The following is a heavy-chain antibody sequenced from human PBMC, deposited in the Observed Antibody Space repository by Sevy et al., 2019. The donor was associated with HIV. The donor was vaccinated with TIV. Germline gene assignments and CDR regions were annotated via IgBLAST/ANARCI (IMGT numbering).Heavy chain of an antibody. D-gene: IGHD5-12*01. CDR3: ARDRGYSGYDYDY. Sequence: SETLSLTCTVSGGSISSYYSSWIRQPPGKGLEWIGNIYYSGSTNYNPSLRSRVTISVDTSKNQFSLKLSSVTAADTAVYYCARDRGYSGYDYDYWGQGTLVTVSS. V-gene: IGHV4-59*01. CDR2: IYYSGST. J-gene: IGHJ4*02. CDR1: GGSISSYY.